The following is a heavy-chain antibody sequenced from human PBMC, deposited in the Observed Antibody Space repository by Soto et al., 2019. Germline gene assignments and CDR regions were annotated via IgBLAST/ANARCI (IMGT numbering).Heavy chain of an antibody. V-gene: IGHV3-21*01. J-gene: IGHJ4*02. CDR3: ARESEDLTSNFDY. Sequence: GGSLRLSCTASGFTFTRYSMNWVRQAPGKGLEWVSSISSTTNYIYYADFMKGRFTVSRDNAKNSVYLEMNSLSAEDTAVYYFARESEDLTSNFDYWGQGTLGTSPQ. CDR1: GFTFTRYS. CDR2: ISSTTNYI.